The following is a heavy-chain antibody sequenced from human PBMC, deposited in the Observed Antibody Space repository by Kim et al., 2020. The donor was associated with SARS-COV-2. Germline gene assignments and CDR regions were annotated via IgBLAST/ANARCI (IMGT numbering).Heavy chain of an antibody. CDR3: ASTIVVVPAALVAAFDY. CDR1: GYSFTSYW. CDR2: IDPSDSYT. D-gene: IGHD2-2*01. Sequence: GESLKISCKGSGYSFTSYWISWVRQMPGKGLEWMGRIDPSDSYTNYSPSFQGHVTIPADKSISTAYLQWSSLKASDTAMYYCASTIVVVPAALVAAFDYWGQGTLVTVSS. J-gene: IGHJ4*02. V-gene: IGHV5-10-1*01.